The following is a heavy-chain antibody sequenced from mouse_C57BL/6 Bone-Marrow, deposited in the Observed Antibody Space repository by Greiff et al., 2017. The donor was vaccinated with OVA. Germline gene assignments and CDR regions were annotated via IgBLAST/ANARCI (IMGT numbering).Heavy chain of an antibody. D-gene: IGHD3-2*02. Sequence: VHVKQSVAELVRPGASVKLSCTASGFNIKNTYMHWVKQRPEQGLEWIGRIDPANGNTKYAPKFQGKATITADTSSNTAYLQLSSLTSEDTAIYYCAFLRLRGAWFAYWGQGTLVTVSA. CDR2: IDPANGNT. CDR3: AFLRLRGAWFAY. CDR1: GFNIKNTY. J-gene: IGHJ3*01. V-gene: IGHV14-3*01.